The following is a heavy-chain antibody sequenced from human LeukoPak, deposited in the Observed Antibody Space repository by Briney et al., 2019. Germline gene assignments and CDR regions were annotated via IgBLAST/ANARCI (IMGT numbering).Heavy chain of an antibody. D-gene: IGHD3-22*01. CDR1: GFPFSSYA. Sequence: GGSLRLSCAASGFPFSSYAMSWVRQAPGKGLEWVSAISGSDGRTYYADSVKGRFTVSRDNSKNTLYLQMNSLRAEDTAVYYCAKDEYYYDSSGSFPWPWGQGTLVTVSS. V-gene: IGHV3-23*01. CDR2: ISGSDGRT. J-gene: IGHJ5*02. CDR3: AKDEYYYDSSGSFPWP.